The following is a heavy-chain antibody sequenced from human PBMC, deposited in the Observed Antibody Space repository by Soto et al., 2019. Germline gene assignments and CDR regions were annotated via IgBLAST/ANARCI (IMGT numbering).Heavy chain of an antibody. V-gene: IGHV3-21*01. D-gene: IGHD3-16*01. CDR2: IGSRSSYI. J-gene: IGHJ6*02. CDR3: ARGSLQVSGVMHMAL. CDR1: GFMFSDYS. Sequence: GGSLRLSCVASGFMFSDYSMNWVRKAPGKGLEWVSSIGSRSSYIFYADSVKDRFTISRDNAKNSLFLQMRSLRAEDTGVYYCARGSLQVSGVMHMALWGQGATVTVSS.